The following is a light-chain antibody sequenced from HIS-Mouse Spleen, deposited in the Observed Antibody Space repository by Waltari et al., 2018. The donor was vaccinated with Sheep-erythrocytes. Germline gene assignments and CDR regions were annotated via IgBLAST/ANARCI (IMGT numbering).Light chain of an antibody. Sequence: DIQMTQSPSSLSASVGDRVTITCQASQDISHYLNWYPQKPGKAPKLLIYDASNLETGVPSRFSGSGSGTDFTFTISSLQPEDIATYYCQQYDNLLTFGGGTKVEIK. V-gene: IGKV1-33*01. J-gene: IGKJ4*01. CDR2: DAS. CDR1: QDISHY. CDR3: QQYDNLLT.